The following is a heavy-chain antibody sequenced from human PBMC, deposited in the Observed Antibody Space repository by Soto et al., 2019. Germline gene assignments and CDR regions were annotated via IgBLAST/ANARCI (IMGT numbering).Heavy chain of an antibody. V-gene: IGHV3-23*01. CDR2: ISAGGDMT. CDR3: ARGDRGGSGSPASYYYSGRDV. D-gene: IGHD3-10*01. Sequence: DVQLLESGGHLVQPGGSLRLSCSASGFTLSSYAMSWVRQAPGKGLEWVSSISAGGDMTYNSDSVKGRFTISRDNSNNALFLQMHNLRIEDTALYYCARGDRGGSGSPASYYYSGRDVWGQGATVTVS. J-gene: IGHJ6*02. CDR1: GFTLSSYA.